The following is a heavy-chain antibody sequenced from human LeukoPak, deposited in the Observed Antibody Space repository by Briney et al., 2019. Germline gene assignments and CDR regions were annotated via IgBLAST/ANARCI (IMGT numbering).Heavy chain of an antibody. Sequence: SQTLSLTCAISGDSVSSNSAAWNWIRQSPSRGLEWLGRTYYRSKWYNDYAVSVKSRITINPDTSKNQFSLQLNSVTPEDTAVYYCARDLEVATPGHDAFDIWGQGTMVTVSS. D-gene: IGHD2-2*01. CDR2: TYYRSKWYN. V-gene: IGHV6-1*01. J-gene: IGHJ3*02. CDR3: ARDLEVATPGHDAFDI. CDR1: GDSVSSNSAA.